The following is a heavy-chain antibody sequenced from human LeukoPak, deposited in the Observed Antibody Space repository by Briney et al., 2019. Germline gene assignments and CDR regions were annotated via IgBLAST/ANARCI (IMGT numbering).Heavy chain of an antibody. CDR1: GVSISSSNSY. CDR3: ARVDTAMVAPGNKKYYFDY. CDR2: IYYSGST. J-gene: IGHJ4*02. D-gene: IGHD5-18*01. Sequence: PSETLSLTCTVSGVSISSSNSYWGWIRQPPGKGLEWIGSIYYSGSTNYNPPLKSRVTISVDTSKNQFSLKLSSVTAADTAVYYCARVDTAMVAPGNKKYYFDYWGQGTLVTVSS. V-gene: IGHV4-39*07.